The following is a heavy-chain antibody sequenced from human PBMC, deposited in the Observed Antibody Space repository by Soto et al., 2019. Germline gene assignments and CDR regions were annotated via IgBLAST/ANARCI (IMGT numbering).Heavy chain of an antibody. D-gene: IGHD6-19*01. CDR3: AKEALTVAGNNFDS. Sequence: LLESGGGLVQPGGSLRLSCAASGFTFTTYAMGWVRQAPGKGLEWVASISGSGAGTFYADSVKGRFTISRDNAKKMVYLQKNGLRADDTALYYCAKEALTVAGNNFDSWGQGTLVTVSS. CDR1: GFTFTTYA. J-gene: IGHJ4*02. V-gene: IGHV3-23*01. CDR2: ISGSGAGT.